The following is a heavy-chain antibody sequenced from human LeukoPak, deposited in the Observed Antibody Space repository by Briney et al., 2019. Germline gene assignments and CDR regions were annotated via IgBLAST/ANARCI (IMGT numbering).Heavy chain of an antibody. D-gene: IGHD1-1*01. V-gene: IGHV4-39*01. CDR3: ARLLGGTTNGYFDY. CDR1: GGSITSSSYY. Sequence: PSETLSLTCTVSGGSITSSSYYWGWIRQPPGKGLEWIGSIYYTGSTYYNPSHKGRVTTAVDTSKNQFSLKLSSVTAADTAVYYCARLLGGTTNGYFDYWGQGTLLTVSS. CDR2: IYYTGST. J-gene: IGHJ4*02.